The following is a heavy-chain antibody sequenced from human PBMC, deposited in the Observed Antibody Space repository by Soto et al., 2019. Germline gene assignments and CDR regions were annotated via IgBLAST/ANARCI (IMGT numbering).Heavy chain of an antibody. V-gene: IGHV1-69*02. CDR1: GGTFSSYT. J-gene: IGHJ4*02. Sequence: SVKVSCKASGGTFSSYTISWVRQAPGQGLEWMGRIIPILGIANYAQKFQGRVAITADKSTSTAYMELSSLRSEDTAVYYCATGTVGDYDYQYYFDYWGQGTLVTVSS. CDR2: IIPILGIA. CDR3: ATGTVGDYDYQYYFDY. D-gene: IGHD4-17*01.